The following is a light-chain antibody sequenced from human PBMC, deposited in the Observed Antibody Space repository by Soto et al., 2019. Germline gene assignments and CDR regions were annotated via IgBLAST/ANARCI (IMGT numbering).Light chain of an antibody. CDR2: GAS. Sequence: PGGIVTLSCSASQSVSSSYLTWYQQKPGQAPRLLIYGASTRATSIPARFSGSGSGTDFTLTISSLQPEDFAVYYCQQDYNLRAFGQGTKVDI. CDR3: QQDYNLRA. V-gene: IGKV3D-7*01. CDR1: QSVSSSY. J-gene: IGKJ1*01.